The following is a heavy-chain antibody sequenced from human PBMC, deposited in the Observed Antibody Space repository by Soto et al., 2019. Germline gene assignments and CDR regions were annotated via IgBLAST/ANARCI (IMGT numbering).Heavy chain of an antibody. Sequence: EVQLVDSGGGLVQPGGSLRLSCAASGFIFSNYVMSWVRQAPGKGLEWVSSISDSGGTSYYADSVKGRFTISRDNSKNTLYLPMISLRAEDTAIYYCAKRPRALLTFDYWGQGTLVTVSS. J-gene: IGHJ4*02. CDR2: ISDSGGTS. CDR1: GFIFSNYV. CDR3: AKRPRALLTFDY. V-gene: IGHV3-23*04. D-gene: IGHD1-26*01.